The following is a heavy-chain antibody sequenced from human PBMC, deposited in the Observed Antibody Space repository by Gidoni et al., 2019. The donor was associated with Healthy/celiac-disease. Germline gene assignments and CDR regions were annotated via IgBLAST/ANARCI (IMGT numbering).Heavy chain of an antibody. D-gene: IGHD3-3*01. J-gene: IGHJ4*02. Sequence: QVQLVQSGAEVKKPGSSVKVSCTASGGTFSSYAISWVRQAPGQGLEWMGGIIPIFGTANYAQKFQGRVTITADKSTSTAYMELSSLRSEDTAVYYCAGTGALGYDFWSGYYNLLDYWGQGTLVTVSS. CDR2: IIPIFGTA. CDR3: AGTGALGYDFWSGYYNLLDY. CDR1: GGTFSSYA. V-gene: IGHV1-69*06.